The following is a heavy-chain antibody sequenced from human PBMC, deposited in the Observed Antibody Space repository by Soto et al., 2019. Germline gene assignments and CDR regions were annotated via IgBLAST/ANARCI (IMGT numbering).Heavy chain of an antibody. D-gene: IGHD5-12*01. CDR3: AGGTDGKKVAY. CDR2: FFYTGST. Sequence: LGTPSPPRTGSGWPVRSEHFYRKWVPQPPGEGLEWIGYFFYTGSTNYNPSLESRLTMSVDVSKNHFSLRLNSVTAADTAVYYCAGGTDGKKVAYWGQGALVTVSS. V-gene: IGHV4-61*03. CDR1: GWPVRSEHFY. J-gene: IGHJ4*02.